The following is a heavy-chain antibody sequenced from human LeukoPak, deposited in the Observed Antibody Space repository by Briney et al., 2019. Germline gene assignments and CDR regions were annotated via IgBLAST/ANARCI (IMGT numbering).Heavy chain of an antibody. CDR1: GFTFSSYS. J-gene: IGHJ5*02. D-gene: IGHD3-10*01. V-gene: IGHV3-21*01. CDR3: AGVPGIDYGSGSYGPVRDP. Sequence: PGGSLRLSCAASGFTFSSYSMNWVRQAPGKGLEWVSSISSSSSYIYYADSVKGRFTISRDNAKNSLYLQMNSLRAEDTAVYYCAGVPGIDYGSGSYGPVRDPWGQGTLVTVSS. CDR2: ISSSSSYI.